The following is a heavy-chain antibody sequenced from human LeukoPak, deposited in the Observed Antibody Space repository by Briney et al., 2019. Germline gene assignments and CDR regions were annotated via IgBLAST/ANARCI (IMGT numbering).Heavy chain of an antibody. CDR3: AKGRYYFDY. D-gene: IGHD2-2*01. J-gene: IGHJ4*02. CDR1: GFTFSSYA. V-gene: IGHV3-23*01. Sequence: GGSLGLSCAASGFTFSSYAMSWVRQAPGKGLEWVSAISGSGGSAYYADSVKGRFTIPRDNSKNTLYLQMNSLRAEDTAVYYCAKGRYYFDYWGQETLVTVSS. CDR2: ISGSGGSA.